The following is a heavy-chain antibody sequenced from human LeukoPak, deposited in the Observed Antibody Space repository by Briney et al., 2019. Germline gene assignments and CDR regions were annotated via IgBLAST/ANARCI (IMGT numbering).Heavy chain of an antibody. CDR2: ISAYNGNT. J-gene: IGHJ4*02. Sequence: ASVKVSCKASGYTFTSYGISWVRQAPGQGLEWMGWISAYNGNTNYAQKLQGRVTMTTDTSTSTAYMELRSLRSDDTAVYYCASDTRKLERRGLFDYWGQRTLDTVSS. D-gene: IGHD1-1*01. CDR1: GYTFTSYG. CDR3: ASDTRKLERRGLFDY. V-gene: IGHV1-18*01.